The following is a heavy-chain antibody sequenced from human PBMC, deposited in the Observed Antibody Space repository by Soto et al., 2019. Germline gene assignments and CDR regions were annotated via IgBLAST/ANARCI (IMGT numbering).Heavy chain of an antibody. CDR2: ITDNGGST. CDR3: AKERATTTAFDY. Sequence: LRLSCAASGFTFSRDGMSWARQAPGKGPEWVSFITDNGGSTYYADSVKGRFTISRDNTKNTLFLQMNSLRAEDTAVYYCAKERATTTAFDYWGQGALVTVSS. D-gene: IGHD4-17*01. CDR1: GFTFSRDG. J-gene: IGHJ4*02. V-gene: IGHV3-23*01.